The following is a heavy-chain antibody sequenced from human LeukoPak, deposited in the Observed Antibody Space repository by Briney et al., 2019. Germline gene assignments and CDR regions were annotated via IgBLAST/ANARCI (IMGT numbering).Heavy chain of an antibody. CDR3: AIPSWELPFDY. Sequence: GGSLRLSCAASGFTFSSYAMSWVRQAPGKGLEWVSAISGSGGSTYYADSAKGRFTISRDNSKNTLYLQMNSLRAEDTAVYYCAIPSWELPFDYWGQGTLVTVSS. CDR1: GFTFSSYA. CDR2: ISGSGGST. D-gene: IGHD1-26*01. V-gene: IGHV3-23*01. J-gene: IGHJ4*02.